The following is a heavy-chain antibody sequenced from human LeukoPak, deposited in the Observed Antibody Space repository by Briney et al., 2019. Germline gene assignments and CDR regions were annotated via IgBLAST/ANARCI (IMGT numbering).Heavy chain of an antibody. CDR2: IYYSGST. D-gene: IGHD3-22*01. CDR3: ASKPYYYDSSGYYLDY. J-gene: IGHJ4*02. Sequence: PSETLSLTCTVSGGSISSYYWSWIRQPPGKGLEWIGYIYYSGSTNYNPSLKSRVTISVDTSKNQFSLKLSSVTAADTAVYYCASKPYYYDSSGYYLDYWGQGTLVTVSS. V-gene: IGHV4-59*08. CDR1: GGSISSYY.